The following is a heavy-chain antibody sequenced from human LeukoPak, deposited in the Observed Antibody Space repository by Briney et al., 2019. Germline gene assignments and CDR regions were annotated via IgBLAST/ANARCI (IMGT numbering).Heavy chain of an antibody. CDR3: ATESGWLFDY. V-gene: IGHV3-11*04. D-gene: IGHD5-12*01. CDR1: GFTFSDRY. J-gene: IGHJ4*02. Sequence: GGSLRLSCAAAGFTFSDRYMSWIRLAPGKGMEWVAYISPNGDNIHYADSAKGRFTISRDNTKNSLFLQVNSLRVEDTAVYYCATESGWLFDYWGQGTLVTVSS. CDR2: ISPNGDNI.